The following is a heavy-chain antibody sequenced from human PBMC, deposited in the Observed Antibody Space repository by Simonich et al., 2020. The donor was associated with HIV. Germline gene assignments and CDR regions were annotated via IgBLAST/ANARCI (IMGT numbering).Heavy chain of an antibody. D-gene: IGHD5-12*01. V-gene: IGHV4-38-2*02. CDR1: GYSISSGHY. CDR3: ARDRGYSGYDFDY. Sequence: QVQLQASGPGLEKPSETLSLTCAVSGYSISSGHYWGWLRQPPGKGLVWIGTIYHIGSTYYNPSLKSRVTISIDTSKNQFSRKLSSVTAADTAVYYCARDRGYSGYDFDYWGQGTLVTVSS. J-gene: IGHJ4*02. CDR2: IYHIGST.